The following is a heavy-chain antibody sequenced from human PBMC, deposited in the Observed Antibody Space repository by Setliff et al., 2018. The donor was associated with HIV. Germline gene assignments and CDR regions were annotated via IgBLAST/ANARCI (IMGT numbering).Heavy chain of an antibody. J-gene: IGHJ4*02. D-gene: IGHD2-21*01. CDR3: ARGDFDF. CDR1: GFTFSNYA. Sequence: ASVKVSCKTSGFTFSNYAIHWARQAPGQGLEWMGWINAGNGDTRYSPKFQGRVTFTRDSSASTVYMEMSSLRSEDTAMFYCARGDFDFWGQGTPVTVSS. V-gene: IGHV1-3*01. CDR2: INAGNGDT.